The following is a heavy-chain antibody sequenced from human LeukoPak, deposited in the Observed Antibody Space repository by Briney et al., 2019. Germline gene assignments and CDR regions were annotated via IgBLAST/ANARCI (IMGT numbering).Heavy chain of an antibody. Sequence: GGSLRLSCAASGFTFSSYAMSWVRQAPGKGLEWVSAISGSGGSTYYADSVKGRFTISRDNAKNSLYLQMNSLRAEDTAVYYCASLARYCCGGSCYLDYWGQGTLVTVSS. J-gene: IGHJ4*02. CDR3: ASLARYCCGGSCYLDY. CDR1: GFTFSSYA. V-gene: IGHV3-23*01. CDR2: ISGSGGST. D-gene: IGHD2-15*01.